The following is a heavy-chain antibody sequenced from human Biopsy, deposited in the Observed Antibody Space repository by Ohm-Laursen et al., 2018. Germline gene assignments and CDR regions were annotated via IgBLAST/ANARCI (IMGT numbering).Heavy chain of an antibody. CDR2: IYNDVST. J-gene: IGHJ3*01. CDR1: GASVSSGSYD. D-gene: IGHD5-18*01. Sequence: PSQTLSLTCIVSGASVSSGSYDWSWIRQPSGKGLEWIGNIYNDVSTKYNPSLRSRVTISADKSTNQFSLKLRSVTAADTAVYYCARGYAGLYEAFDFWGQGTVVTVAS. CDR3: ARGYAGLYEAFDF. V-gene: IGHV4-61*10.